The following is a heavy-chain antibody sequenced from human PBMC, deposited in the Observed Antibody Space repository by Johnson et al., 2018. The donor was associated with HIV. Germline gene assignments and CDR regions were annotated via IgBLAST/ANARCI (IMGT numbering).Heavy chain of an antibody. D-gene: IGHD6-6*01. Sequence: QVQLVESGGGLVQPGGSLRLSCAASGFTFSSYWMSWVRQAPGKGLEWVAVISYDGSNKYYADSVKGRFTISRDNSKNTLYLQMNSLRAEDTAVYYCAYSSSPLSGDAFDIWGQGTMVTVS. CDR3: AYSSSPLSGDAFDI. CDR2: ISYDGSNK. V-gene: IGHV3-30*03. J-gene: IGHJ3*02. CDR1: GFTFSSYW.